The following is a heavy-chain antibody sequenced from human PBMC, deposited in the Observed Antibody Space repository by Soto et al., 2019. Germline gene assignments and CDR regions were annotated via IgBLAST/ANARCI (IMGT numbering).Heavy chain of an antibody. CDR1: GFTFSSYG. D-gene: IGHD2-2*01. V-gene: IGHV3-30*03. J-gene: IGHJ3*02. CDR3: ATLDIVVVPAAMRTFDI. Sequence: QVQLVESGGGVVQPGRSLRLSCAASGFTFSSYGMHWVRQAPGKGLEWVAVISYDGSNKYYADSVKGRFTISRDNSKNTLYLQMNSMRAEDTAVYYCATLDIVVVPAAMRTFDIWGQGKMVTVSS. CDR2: ISYDGSNK.